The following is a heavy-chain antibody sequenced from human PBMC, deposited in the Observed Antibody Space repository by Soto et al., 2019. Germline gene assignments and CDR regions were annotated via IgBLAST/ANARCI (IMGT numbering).Heavy chain of an antibody. J-gene: IGHJ3*02. CDR3: ARERGGTYDAFDI. CDR2: IYYSGTT. Sequence: SETLSLTCTVSSGSIGTYFWSWIRQPPGKGLEWIGYIYYSGTTNYNPSLKSRVTIFLDTSKNQFSLRLSSVTAADTAVYYCARERGGTYDAFDIWGQGTLVTVSS. D-gene: IGHD3-16*01. V-gene: IGHV4-59*01. CDR1: SGSIGTYF.